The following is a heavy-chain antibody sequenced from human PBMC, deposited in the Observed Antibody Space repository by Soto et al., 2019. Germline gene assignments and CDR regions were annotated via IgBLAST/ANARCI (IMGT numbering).Heavy chain of an antibody. CDR3: AKEATVTSYWYFDL. J-gene: IGHJ2*01. CDR1: GFTFSSYA. D-gene: IGHD4-17*01. V-gene: IGHV3-23*01. Sequence: EVQLLESGGGLVQPGGSLRLSCAASGFTFSSYAMTWVRQAPGKGLEWVAVISGSGGSTYSADSLKGRFIISRENPKNTLYLQMNSLRAEDTAVYYCAKEATVTSYWYFDLWGRGTLVTVSS. CDR2: ISGSGGST.